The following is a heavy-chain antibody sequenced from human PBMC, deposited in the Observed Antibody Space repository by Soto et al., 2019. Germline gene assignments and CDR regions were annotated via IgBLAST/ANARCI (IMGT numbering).Heavy chain of an antibody. CDR1: GFTFSSYG. V-gene: IGHV3-33*01. J-gene: IGHJ6*02. D-gene: IGHD5-18*01. CDR2: IWYDGSNK. CDR3: ARGRVDTAMVRFDYGMDV. Sequence: QVQLVESGGGVVQPGRSLRLSCAASGFTFSSYGMHWVRQAPGKGLEWVAVIWYDGSNKYYADSVKGRFTISRDNSKNTLYLQMNSLRAEDTAVYYCARGRVDTAMVRFDYGMDVWGQGTTVTVSS.